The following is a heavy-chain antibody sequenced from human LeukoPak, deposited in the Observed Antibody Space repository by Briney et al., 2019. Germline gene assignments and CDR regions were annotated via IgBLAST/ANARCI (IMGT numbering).Heavy chain of an antibody. CDR2: IKQDGSEK. Sequence: GGSLRLSCADSGFTFSSYWMSWVRQAPGKGLEWVANIKQDGSEKYYVDSVKGRFTISRDNAKNSLYLQMNSLRAEDTAVYYCARVGGQWRPYYFDYWGQGTLVTVSS. D-gene: IGHD6-19*01. CDR3: ARVGGQWRPYYFDY. CDR1: GFTFSSYW. J-gene: IGHJ4*02. V-gene: IGHV3-7*01.